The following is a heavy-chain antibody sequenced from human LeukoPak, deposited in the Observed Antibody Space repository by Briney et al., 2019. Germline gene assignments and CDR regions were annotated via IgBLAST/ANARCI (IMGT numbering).Heavy chain of an antibody. V-gene: IGHV3-23*01. CDR3: AKVLAWVDY. J-gene: IGHJ4*02. Sequence: PGGSLRLSCAASGFTFSSYGMSWVRQAPGKGLEWVSGISDSGSSTYYADSVKGRFTISRDNSKNTMYLQMNSLRAEDTAVYYCAKVLAWVDYWGQGTLVTVSS. CDR2: ISDSGSST. D-gene: IGHD1-26*01. CDR1: GFTFSSYG.